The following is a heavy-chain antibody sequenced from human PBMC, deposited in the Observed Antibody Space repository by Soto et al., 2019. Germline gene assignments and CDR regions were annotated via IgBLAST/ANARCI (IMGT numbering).Heavy chain of an antibody. CDR3: ARLMTRLLWFGELSLFDY. J-gene: IGHJ4*02. D-gene: IGHD3-10*01. CDR1: GFTFSKYA. V-gene: IGHV3-23*01. Sequence: SLRLSCAASGFTFSKYAMSWVRQAPGKGLEWVSGISESGGTTYFADSVKGRFTISRDNSKNTLYLQMSSLRAADTAVYYCARLMTRLLWFGELSLFDYWGQGTLVTVSS. CDR2: ISESGGTT.